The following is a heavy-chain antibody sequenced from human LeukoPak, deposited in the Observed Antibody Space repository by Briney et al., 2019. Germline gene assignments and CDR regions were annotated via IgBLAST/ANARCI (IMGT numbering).Heavy chain of an antibody. D-gene: IGHD6-13*01. CDR1: GYTFTGYY. Sequence: ASVKVSCKASGYTFTGYYMHWVRQAPGQGLEWMGWINPNSGGTNYAQKFQGRVTMTRDTSISTAYMELSRLRSDDTAVYYCASLYSSSWYLSYCYYGMDVWGQGTTVTVSS. V-gene: IGHV1-2*02. CDR2: INPNSGGT. CDR3: ASLYSSSWYLSYCYYGMDV. J-gene: IGHJ6*02.